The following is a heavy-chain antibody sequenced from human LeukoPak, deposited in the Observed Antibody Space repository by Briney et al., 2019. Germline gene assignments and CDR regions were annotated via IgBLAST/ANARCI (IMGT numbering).Heavy chain of an antibody. CDR2: ISYDGLDD. V-gene: IGHV3-33*06. J-gene: IGHJ4*02. CDR1: GFTFSNYA. D-gene: IGHD2-8*01. Sequence: GGSLRLSCEGSGFTFSNYAIHWVRQAPGKGLEWLTVISYDGLDDYYADSVKGRFTISRDNSKNTLYLQMNSLRAEDTAVYYCAKPYLMVYAISYFDYWGQGTLVTVSS. CDR3: AKPYLMVYAISYFDY.